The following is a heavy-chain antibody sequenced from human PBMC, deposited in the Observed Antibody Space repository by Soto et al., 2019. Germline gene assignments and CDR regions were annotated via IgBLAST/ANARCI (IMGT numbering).Heavy chain of an antibody. Sequence: PGGSLRRSCTASGFTFSSYGMHCVRQAPGKVLELVAVISYDGSNKYYADSVKGRFNISRDNSKKTLYLQMNSLRAEDTAVYYCAKDNTGVTGIYDYWGQGTLVTVSS. CDR2: ISYDGSNK. J-gene: IGHJ4*02. CDR1: GFTFSSYG. D-gene: IGHD1-20*01. V-gene: IGHV3-30*18. CDR3: AKDNTGVTGIYDY.